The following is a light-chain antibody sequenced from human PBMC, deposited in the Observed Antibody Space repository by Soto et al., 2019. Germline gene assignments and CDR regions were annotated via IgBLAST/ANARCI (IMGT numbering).Light chain of an antibody. Sequence: DIQLTQSPSFLSASVGDRVTITCRASQGIGSYLAWYQQKPGKAPKLLIYAASTLQIGVPSRFSGSGSGTEVTLTISSLQPEDYASYYCQQVNAYPWTFGQGTKVEIE. J-gene: IGKJ1*01. CDR3: QQVNAYPWT. CDR1: QGIGSY. V-gene: IGKV1-9*01. CDR2: AAS.